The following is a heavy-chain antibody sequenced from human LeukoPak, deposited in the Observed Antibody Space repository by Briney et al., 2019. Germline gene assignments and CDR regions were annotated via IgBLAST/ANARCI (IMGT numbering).Heavy chain of an antibody. CDR1: GFTFSSYG. CDR2: IRYDGSNK. CDR3: AKDQWARGADDAFDI. Sequence: GGSLRLSCAASGFTFSSYGMHWVRQAPGKGLEWVAFIRYDGSNKYYADSVKGRFTISRDNSKNTLYLQMSSLRAEDTAVYYCAKDQWARGADDAFDIWGQGTMVSVSS. V-gene: IGHV3-30*02. J-gene: IGHJ3*02. D-gene: IGHD1-26*01.